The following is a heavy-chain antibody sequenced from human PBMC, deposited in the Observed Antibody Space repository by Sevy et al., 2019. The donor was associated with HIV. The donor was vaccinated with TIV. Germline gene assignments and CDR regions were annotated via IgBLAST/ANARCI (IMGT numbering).Heavy chain of an antibody. V-gene: IGHV3-30*02. CDR3: AKDFTGYNGMDV. CDR2: IWSDGAYQ. J-gene: IGHJ6*02. CDR1: GFTFSNYA. D-gene: IGHD3-9*01. Sequence: GGSLRLSCAATGFTFSNYAMHWVRQAPGKGMEWVAIIWSDGAYQYHGDSVKGRFTISRDNSKNILYLQMNGLRIEDTAVYYCAKDFTGYNGMDVWGQGTMVTVSS.